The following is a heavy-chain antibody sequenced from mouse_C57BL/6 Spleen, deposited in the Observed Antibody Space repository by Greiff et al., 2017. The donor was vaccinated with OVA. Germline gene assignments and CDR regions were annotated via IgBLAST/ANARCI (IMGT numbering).Heavy chain of an antibody. J-gene: IGHJ2*01. Sequence: DVMLVESGGGLVKPGGSLKLSCAASGFTFSDYGMHWVRQAPEKGLEWVAYISSGSSTIYYADTVKGRFTISRDNAKNTLFLQMTSLRSEDTAMYYCASGWLPYFDYWGQGTTLTVSS. V-gene: IGHV5-17*01. CDR2: ISSGSSTI. D-gene: IGHD2-3*01. CDR1: GFTFSDYG. CDR3: ASGWLPYFDY.